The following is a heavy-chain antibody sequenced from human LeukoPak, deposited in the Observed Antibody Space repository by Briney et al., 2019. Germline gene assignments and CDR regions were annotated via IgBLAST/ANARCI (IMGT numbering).Heavy chain of an antibody. Sequence: GGSLRLSCAASGFTFSSYAIGWVRQAPGKGLEWVSAISGSGGSTYYADPVKGRFTISRDNSKNTLYLQMNSLRAEDTAVYYCAKRRAAAPYYYYGMDVWGQGTTVTVSS. J-gene: IGHJ6*02. D-gene: IGHD6-13*01. CDR1: GFTFSSYA. V-gene: IGHV3-23*01. CDR3: AKRRAAAPYYYYGMDV. CDR2: ISGSGGST.